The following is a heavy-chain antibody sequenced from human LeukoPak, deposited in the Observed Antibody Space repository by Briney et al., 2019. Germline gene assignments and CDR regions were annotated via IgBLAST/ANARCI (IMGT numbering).Heavy chain of an antibody. CDR1: GGSISSANYY. J-gene: IGHJ5*02. CDR2: VYNSGST. CDR3: ARDTGYYAPETPGFTRFDP. V-gene: IGHV4-39*07. D-gene: IGHD3-10*01. Sequence: PSETLSLTCTVSGGSISSANYYWGWIRQPSGKGLEWIGSVYNSGSTYYNPSLKSRVTVSLHMSQNRFSLRLTSVTAADTAIYYCARDTGYYAPETPGFTRFDPWGQGTLVTVSS.